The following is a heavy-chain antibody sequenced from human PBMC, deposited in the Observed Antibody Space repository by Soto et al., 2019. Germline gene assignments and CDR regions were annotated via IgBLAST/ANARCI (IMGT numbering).Heavy chain of an antibody. CDR2: INHFGST. J-gene: IGHJ3*02. CDR1: DGSFSGHD. CDR3: ARRPMVGPVAENSFDI. V-gene: IGHV4-34*01. D-gene: IGHD6-19*01. Sequence: SETPXLTCDVDDGSFSGHDWNWIRQPPGKGLEWIGEINHFGSTNYNPSLKSRVTISVDTSKTQFSLNLSSVTAADTGVYYCARRPMVGPVAENSFDIWGQGIRVSVSS.